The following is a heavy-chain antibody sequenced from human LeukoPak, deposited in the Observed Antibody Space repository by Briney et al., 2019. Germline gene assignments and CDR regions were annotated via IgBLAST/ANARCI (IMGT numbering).Heavy chain of an antibody. V-gene: IGHV1-18*01. CDR1: GYTSTSYG. CDR2: ISAYNGNT. D-gene: IGHD2-21*02. J-gene: IGHJ3*02. CDR3: ARDGVGGDWGDAFHI. Sequence: ASVKVSCKASGYTSTSYGVSWVRQAPGQGLEWMGWISAYNGNTNYAQKFQGRVTMTTDTSTSTAYMELRSLRSDDTAVYYCARDGVGGDWGDAFHIWGKGTMVTVSS.